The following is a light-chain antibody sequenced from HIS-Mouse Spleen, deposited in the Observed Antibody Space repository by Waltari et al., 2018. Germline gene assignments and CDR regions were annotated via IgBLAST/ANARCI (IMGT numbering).Light chain of an antibody. CDR1: ALPKKY. J-gene: IGLJ2*01. Sequence: SYELTQPPSVSVSPGQTARITCSGDALPKKYAYWYQQKSGQAPVLAIFEDSKGPCGVPGRVSGSSSGTMATLTISGAQVEDEADYYCYSTDSSGNHRVFGGGTKLTVL. CDR2: EDS. CDR3: YSTDSSGNHRV. V-gene: IGLV3-10*01.